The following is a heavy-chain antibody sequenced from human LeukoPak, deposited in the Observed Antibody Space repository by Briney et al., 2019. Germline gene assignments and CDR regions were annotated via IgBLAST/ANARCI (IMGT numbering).Heavy chain of an antibody. D-gene: IGHD6-19*01. V-gene: IGHV3-11*05. Sequence: GGSLRLSCAASDFTFSDYYVTWIRQAPGRGLEWVSYISASGSYIDYADSVKGRFTISRDYARNSLYLQMNSLRAEDTAVYYCARARRSGWSYFFDYWGQGTLVTVSS. CDR3: ARARRSGWSYFFDY. CDR2: ISASGSYI. J-gene: IGHJ4*02. CDR1: DFTFSDYY.